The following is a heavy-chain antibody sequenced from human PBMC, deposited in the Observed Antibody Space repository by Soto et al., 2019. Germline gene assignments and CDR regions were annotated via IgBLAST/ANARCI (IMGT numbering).Heavy chain of an antibody. CDR2: IIPIFGTA. CDR1: GGTFSSYA. CDR3: ATPHGGTGYYYYYGMDV. J-gene: IGHJ6*02. D-gene: IGHD2-15*01. V-gene: IGHV1-69*13. Sequence: SVKVSCKASGGTFSSYAISWVRQAPGQGLEWMGGIIPIFGTANYAQKFQGRVTITADESTSTAYTELSSLRSEDTAVYYCATPHGGTGYYYYYGMDVWGQGTTVTVSS.